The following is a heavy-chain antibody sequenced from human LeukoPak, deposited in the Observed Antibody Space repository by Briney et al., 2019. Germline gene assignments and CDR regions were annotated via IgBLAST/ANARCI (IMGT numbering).Heavy chain of an antibody. CDR3: AKGRYYDSSGYPIDY. J-gene: IGHJ4*02. D-gene: IGHD3-22*01. Sequence: GGSLRLSCAASGFTFSSYDMHWVRQAPGKGLEWVAFIRYDGNIKYFADSVKGRFTVSRDTSKNTLYLQMNSLRAEDTAVYYCAKGRYYDSSGYPIDYWGQGTLVTVSS. CDR1: GFTFSSYD. CDR2: IRYDGNIK. V-gene: IGHV3-30*02.